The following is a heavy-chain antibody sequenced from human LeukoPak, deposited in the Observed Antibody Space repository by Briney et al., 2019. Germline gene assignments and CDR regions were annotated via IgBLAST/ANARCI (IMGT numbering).Heavy chain of an antibody. V-gene: IGHV3-30*03. CDR2: ISYDGSNK. D-gene: IGHD3-10*01. J-gene: IGHJ5*02. CDR1: GFTFSSYG. Sequence: GGSLRLSCAASGFTFSSYGMHWVRQAPGEGLEWVAVISYDGSNKYYADSVKGRFTISRDNSKNTLYLQMNSLRAEDTAVYYCARRGITMVRGKYNWFDPWGQGTLVTVSS. CDR3: ARRGITMVRGKYNWFDP.